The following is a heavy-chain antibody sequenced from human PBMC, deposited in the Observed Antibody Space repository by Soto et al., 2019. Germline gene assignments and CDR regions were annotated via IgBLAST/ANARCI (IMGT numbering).Heavy chain of an antibody. V-gene: IGHV4-34*01. J-gene: IGHJ2*01. D-gene: IGHD3-9*01. CDR1: GGSFSGYY. CDR2: INDSGSI. Sequence: QVQLQQWGAGPLRPLETLSLTCGVSGGSFSGYYWAWIRQSPGKGLEWIGEINDSGSINYNPSLKSRVSISVYTSKNHYSLNLRSVTSADTAVYYCARESHDILTGPPWVWYFDLWGRGTLVTVSS. CDR3: ARESHDILTGPPWVWYFDL.